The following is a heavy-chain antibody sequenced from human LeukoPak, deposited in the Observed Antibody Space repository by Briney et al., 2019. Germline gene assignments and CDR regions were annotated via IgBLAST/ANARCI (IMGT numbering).Heavy chain of an antibody. CDR2: IYYSGST. CDR3: ARAVVPAAGRILYYYYYMDV. CDR1: GGSISSSSYY. J-gene: IGHJ6*03. Sequence: PSETLSLTCTVSGGSISSSSYYWGWIRQPPGKGLEWIGSIYYSGSTYYNPSLKSRVTISVDTSKNQFSLKLSSVTAADTAVYYCARAVVPAAGRILYYYYYMDVWGKGTTVTVSS. D-gene: IGHD2-2*01. V-gene: IGHV4-39*07.